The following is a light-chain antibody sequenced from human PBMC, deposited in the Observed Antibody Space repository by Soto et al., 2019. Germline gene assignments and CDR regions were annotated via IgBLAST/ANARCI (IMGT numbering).Light chain of an antibody. CDR1: QTVSRD. Sequence: EIVLTQSPATLSLSPGERATLSCRASQTVSRDLAWYQQKAGQAPRLLIFGASNRATGIPARFSGSGSGTDFTLTISSLEPEDFALYYCQQRSSWPSITFGGGTKVEIK. CDR3: QQRSSWPSIT. V-gene: IGKV3-11*01. J-gene: IGKJ4*01. CDR2: GAS.